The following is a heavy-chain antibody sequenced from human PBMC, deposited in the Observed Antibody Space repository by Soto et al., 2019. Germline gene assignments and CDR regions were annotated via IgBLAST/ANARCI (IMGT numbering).Heavy chain of an antibody. D-gene: IGHD2-21*01. Sequence: PSETLSLTCAVYGGSFSGYYWSWIRQPPGKGLEWIGEINHSGSTNYNPSLKSRVTISVDTSKNQFSLKLSSVTAADTAVYYCARIDLRCPFDYWGQGTLVTVSS. CDR2: INHSGST. CDR3: ARIDLRCPFDY. V-gene: IGHV4-34*01. J-gene: IGHJ4*02. CDR1: GGSFSGYY.